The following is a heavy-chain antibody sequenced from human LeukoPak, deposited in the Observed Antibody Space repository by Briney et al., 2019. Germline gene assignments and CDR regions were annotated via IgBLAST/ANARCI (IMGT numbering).Heavy chain of an antibody. Sequence: ASVKVSCKASGYTFTGYYMHWVRQAPGQGLEWMGRINPDSGGTNYAQKFQGRVTMTRDTSISTAYMDLSRLRSDDTAVYYCAREPATMVRGVLLGRFNPWGQGTLVTVSS. CDR1: GYTFTGYY. V-gene: IGHV1-2*06. J-gene: IGHJ5*02. CDR2: INPDSGGT. D-gene: IGHD3-10*01. CDR3: AREPATMVRGVLLGRFNP.